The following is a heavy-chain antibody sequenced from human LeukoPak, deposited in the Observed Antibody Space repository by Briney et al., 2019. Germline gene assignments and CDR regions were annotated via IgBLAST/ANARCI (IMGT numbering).Heavy chain of an antibody. CDR3: ASANYGSGTYYNDY. CDR2: IYTSGST. Sequence: SETLSLTCTVSGGSISSYYWSWIRQPAGKGLEWIGRIYTSGSTNYNPSLKSRVIMSVDTSKNQFSLKLSSVTAADTAVYYCASANYGSGTYYNDYWGQGTLVTVSS. D-gene: IGHD3-10*01. V-gene: IGHV4-4*07. J-gene: IGHJ4*02. CDR1: GGSISSYY.